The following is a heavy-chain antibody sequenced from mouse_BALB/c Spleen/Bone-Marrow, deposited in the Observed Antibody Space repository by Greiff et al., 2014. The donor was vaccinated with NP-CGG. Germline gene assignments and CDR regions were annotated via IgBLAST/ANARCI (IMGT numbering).Heavy chain of an antibody. CDR3: ARLFGTRDFDY. J-gene: IGHJ2*01. D-gene: IGHD4-1*01. CDR2: IDPEIGNT. V-gene: IGHV14-1*02. CDR1: GFNIKDYF. Sequence: VQLKESGAELVRPGALVKLSCKASGFNIKDYFMHWVKQRPEQGLEWIGWIDPEIGNTLYDPKFQGKASITADTSPSTAYLQLSSLTSEDTAVYYCARLFGTRDFDYWGQGTTLTVSS.